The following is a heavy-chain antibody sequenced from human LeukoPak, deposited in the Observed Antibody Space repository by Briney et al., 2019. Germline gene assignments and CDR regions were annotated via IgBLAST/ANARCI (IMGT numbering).Heavy chain of an antibody. V-gene: IGHV1-2*02. D-gene: IGHD3-10*01. Sequence: ASVKVSCKASGYTFSGYCMHWVRQAPGQGLEWMGWINPNSGGTNYAQKFQGRVAMTRDTSISTAYMELSRLRSDDTAVYYRARELLWFGELFFDIWGQGTMVTVSS. CDR3: ARELLWFGELFFDI. CDR2: INPNSGGT. CDR1: GYTFSGYC. J-gene: IGHJ3*02.